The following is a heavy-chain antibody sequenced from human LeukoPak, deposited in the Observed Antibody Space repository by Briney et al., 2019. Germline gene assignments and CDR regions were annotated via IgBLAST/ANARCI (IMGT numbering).Heavy chain of an antibody. CDR1: GYTFTSYG. CDR3: ARVVSGYDPEHYYYYGMDV. CDR2: ISAYNGNT. V-gene: IGHV1-18*01. D-gene: IGHD5-12*01. Sequence: ASVKVSCKASGYTFTSYGISWVRQAPGQGLEWMGWISAYNGNTNYAQKLQGRVTMTTDTSTSTAYMELRSLRSDDTAVYYCARVVSGYDPEHYYYYGMDVWGQGTTVTVS. J-gene: IGHJ6*02.